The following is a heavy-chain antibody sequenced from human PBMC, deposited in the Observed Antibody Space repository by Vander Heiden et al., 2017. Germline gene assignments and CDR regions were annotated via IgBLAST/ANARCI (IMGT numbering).Heavy chain of an antibody. J-gene: IGHJ4*02. CDR2: IYPGDSDT. CDR3: ARRRTGYCSSTSCPFDY. CDR1: GYSFTSYG. D-gene: IGHD2-2*01. Sequence: EVQLVQSGAEAKKPGESLKISCKGSGYSFTSYGIGWLRQMPGKGLEWMGIIYPGDSDTRYSPSFQGQVTISADKSISTAYLQWSSLKASDTAMYYCARRRTGYCSSTSCPFDYWGQGTLVTVSS. V-gene: IGHV5-51*01.